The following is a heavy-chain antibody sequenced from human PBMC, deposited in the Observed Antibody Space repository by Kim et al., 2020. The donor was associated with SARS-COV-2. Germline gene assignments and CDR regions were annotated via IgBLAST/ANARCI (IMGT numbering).Heavy chain of an antibody. Sequence: GGSLRLSCAASGFTFDDYAMHWVRQAPGKGLEWVSLISWDGGSTYYADSVKGRFTISRDNSKNSLYLQMNSLRAEDTALYYCAKASRSKITMVRGVIINGPYYFGYWGQGTLVTVSS. CDR3: AKASRSKITMVRGVIINGPYYFGY. D-gene: IGHD3-10*01. CDR2: ISWDGGST. CDR1: GFTFDDYA. V-gene: IGHV3-43D*03. J-gene: IGHJ4*02.